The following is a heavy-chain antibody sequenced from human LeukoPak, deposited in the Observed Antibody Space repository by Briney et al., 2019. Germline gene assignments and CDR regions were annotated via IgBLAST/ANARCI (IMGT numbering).Heavy chain of an antibody. CDR3: ATLVDTAMVSGYYYMDV. V-gene: IGHV1-69*13. J-gene: IGHJ6*03. CDR2: IIPIFGTA. CDR1: GYTFTSYA. D-gene: IGHD5-18*01. Sequence: SVKVSCKASGYTFTSYAISWVRQAPGQGLEWMGGIIPIFGTANYAQKFQGRVTITADESTSTAYMELSSLRSEDTAVYYCATLVDTAMVSGYYYMDVWGKGTTVTISS.